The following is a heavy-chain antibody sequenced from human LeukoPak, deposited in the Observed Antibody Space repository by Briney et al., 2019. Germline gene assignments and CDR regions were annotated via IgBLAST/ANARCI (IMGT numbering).Heavy chain of an antibody. CDR2: INHSGST. Sequence: SETLSLTCTVSGGSISSSSYYWGWIRQPPGKGLEWIGEINHSGSTNYNPSLKSRVTISVDTSKNQFSLKLSSVTAADTAVYYCARAPTGGAMVTRYYYMDVWGKGTTVTVSS. CDR3: ARAPTGGAMVTRYYYMDV. V-gene: IGHV4-39*07. J-gene: IGHJ6*03. D-gene: IGHD5-18*01. CDR1: GGSISSSSYY.